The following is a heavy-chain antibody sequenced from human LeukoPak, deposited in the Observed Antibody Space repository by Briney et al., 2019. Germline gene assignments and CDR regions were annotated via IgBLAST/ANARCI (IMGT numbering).Heavy chain of an antibody. CDR2: ISYDGSNK. CDR3: AMGLRWSYYFDY. J-gene: IGHJ4*02. Sequence: GGSLRLSCAASGFTFSSYGMHWVRQAPGKGLEWVAVISYDGSNKYYADSVKGRFTISRDNSKNTLYLQMNSLRAEDTAVYYCAMGLRWSYYFDYWGQGTLVTVSS. D-gene: IGHD4-23*01. CDR1: GFTFSSYG. V-gene: IGHV3-30*03.